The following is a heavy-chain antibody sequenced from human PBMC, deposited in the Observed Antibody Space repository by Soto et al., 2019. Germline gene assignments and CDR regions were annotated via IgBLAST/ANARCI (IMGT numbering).Heavy chain of an antibody. D-gene: IGHD3-22*01. Sequence: GGSLRLSCAASGFTFSSYAMSWVRQAPGKGLEWVSAISGSGGSTYYADSVKGRFTISRDNSKNTLYLQMNSLRAEDTAVYYCAKEGGDYYDSSGYSHDFDYWGQGTLVTVSS. CDR3: AKEGGDYYDSSGYSHDFDY. J-gene: IGHJ4*02. CDR1: GFTFSSYA. V-gene: IGHV3-23*01. CDR2: ISGSGGST.